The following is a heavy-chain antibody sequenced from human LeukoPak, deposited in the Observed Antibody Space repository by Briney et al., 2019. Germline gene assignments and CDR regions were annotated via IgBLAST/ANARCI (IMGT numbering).Heavy chain of an antibody. Sequence: GGSLRLSCAASGFTFSSYWMHWVRQAPGKGLVWVSRINSDGSSTSYADSVKGRFTISRDNAKNTLYLQMNSLRAEDTAVYYCASGYSYGYFDYWGQGTLVTVSS. V-gene: IGHV3-74*01. D-gene: IGHD5-18*01. CDR2: INSDGSST. CDR3: ASGYSYGYFDY. CDR1: GFTFSSYW. J-gene: IGHJ4*02.